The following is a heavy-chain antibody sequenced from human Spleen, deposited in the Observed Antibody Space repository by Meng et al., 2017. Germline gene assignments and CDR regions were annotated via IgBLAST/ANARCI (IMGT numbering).Heavy chain of an antibody. J-gene: IGHJ4*02. V-gene: IGHV3-48*03. CDR2: ISGSGTTM. CDR1: GFTFSSSE. D-gene: IGHD3-22*01. Sequence: GESLKISCAASGFTFSSSEMNWVRQAPRKGLEWVSYISGSGTTMFYADSVKGRFTISRDNSKNSVFLQINSLRAEDTAVYYCARSPIDKYDLSALPLDYWGQGTLVTVSS. CDR3: ARSPIDKYDLSALPLDY.